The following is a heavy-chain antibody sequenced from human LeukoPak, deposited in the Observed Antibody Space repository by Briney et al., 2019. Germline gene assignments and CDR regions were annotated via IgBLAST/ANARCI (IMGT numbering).Heavy chain of an antibody. CDR2: IYPGDSGT. D-gene: IGHD4-17*01. CDR1: GYSFTSYW. CDR3: ARQAGDHRSDAFDI. V-gene: IGHV5-51*01. J-gene: IGHJ3*02. Sequence: GESLKISCQGSGYSFTSYWIAWVRQMPGKGLEWMGIIYPGDSGTRYNPSFQGQVTISADKSINTAYLRWSSLKASDTATYYCARQAGDHRSDAFDIWGQGTMVTVSS.